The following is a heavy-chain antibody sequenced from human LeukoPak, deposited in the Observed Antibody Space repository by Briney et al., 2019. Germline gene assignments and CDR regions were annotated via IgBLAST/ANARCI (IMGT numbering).Heavy chain of an antibody. D-gene: IGHD3-3*01. Sequence: ASVKVSCKASGYTFTSYGISWVRQAPGQGLEWMGWISAYNGNTNYAQKLQGRVTMTTDTPTSTAYMELRSLRSDDTAVYYCARDPPHYDFWSGYGDWFDPWGQGTLVTVSS. CDR2: ISAYNGNT. J-gene: IGHJ5*02. V-gene: IGHV1-18*01. CDR1: GYTFTSYG. CDR3: ARDPPHYDFWSGYGDWFDP.